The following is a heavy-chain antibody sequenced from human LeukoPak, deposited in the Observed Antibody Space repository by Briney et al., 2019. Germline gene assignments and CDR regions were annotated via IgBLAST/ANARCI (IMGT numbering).Heavy chain of an antibody. J-gene: IGHJ4*02. CDR3: ARGRSRGIVATPFDY. CDR1: GGSISSGGYS. Sequence: SETLSLTCAVSGGSISSGGYSWSWIRQPPGKGLEWIGYIYHSGSTYYNPSLKSRVTISVDRSKNQFSLKLSSVTAADTAVYYCARGRSRGIVATPFDYWGQGTLVTVPS. D-gene: IGHD1-26*01. CDR2: IYHSGST. V-gene: IGHV4-30-2*01.